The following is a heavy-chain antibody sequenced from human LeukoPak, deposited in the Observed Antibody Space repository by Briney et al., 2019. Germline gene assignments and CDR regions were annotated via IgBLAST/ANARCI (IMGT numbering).Heavy chain of an antibody. CDR3: ARPLYSSGWAFDY. Sequence: SETLSLTCTVSGGSISSYYWGWIRQPPGKGLEWIGSIYYSGSTYYNPSLKSRVTISVDTSKNQFSLKLSSVTAADTAVYYCARPLYSSGWAFDYWGQGTLVTVSS. CDR2: IYYSGST. CDR1: GGSISSYY. V-gene: IGHV4-39*01. D-gene: IGHD6-19*01. J-gene: IGHJ4*02.